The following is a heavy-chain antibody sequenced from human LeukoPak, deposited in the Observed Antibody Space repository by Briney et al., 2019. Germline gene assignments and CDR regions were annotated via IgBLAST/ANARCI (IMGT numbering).Heavy chain of an antibody. CDR3: AREGLWFGEYHLDY. CDR2: ISGSGGST. D-gene: IGHD3-10*01. V-gene: IGHV3-23*01. CDR1: GFTFSSYA. Sequence: GGSLRLSCAASGFTFSSYAMSWVRQAPGKGLEWVSAISGSGGSTYYADSVKGRFTISRDNSKNTLYLQMNSLRAEDTAVYYCAREGLWFGEYHLDYWGQGTLVTVSS. J-gene: IGHJ4*02.